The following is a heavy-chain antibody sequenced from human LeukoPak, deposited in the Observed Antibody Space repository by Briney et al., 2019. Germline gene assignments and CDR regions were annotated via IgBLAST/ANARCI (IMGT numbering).Heavy chain of an antibody. D-gene: IGHD2-2*01. CDR3: ARRPTCSTTSCYPFDS. V-gene: IGHV5-51*01. Sequence: GESLKISGKGSGYSFTNYWIGWVRQMPGKGLDWMGIIYPSDSDSTYSPSLQGQVTISADKSVTTAYLQWSSLEASDSAMYYCARRPTCSTTSCYPFDSWGQGTLVTVSS. CDR2: IYPSDSDS. CDR1: GYSFTNYW. J-gene: IGHJ4*02.